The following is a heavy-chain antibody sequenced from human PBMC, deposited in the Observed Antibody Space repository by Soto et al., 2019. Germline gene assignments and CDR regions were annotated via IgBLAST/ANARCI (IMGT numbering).Heavy chain of an antibody. CDR2: IKTDGSDT. J-gene: IGHJ3*02. CDR1: GFTFSSYW. V-gene: IGHV3-74*01. Sequence: EVQLVESGGGLVQPRGSLRLSCAASGFTFSSYWMHWVRQSPGKGLVWVSRIKTDGSDTHYADSVRGRFTISRDNAKNTLYLQMNSLRDEDTAVYYCARPRTSDWAYDIWGQGTMVIVSS. D-gene: IGHD3-9*01. CDR3: ARPRTSDWAYDI.